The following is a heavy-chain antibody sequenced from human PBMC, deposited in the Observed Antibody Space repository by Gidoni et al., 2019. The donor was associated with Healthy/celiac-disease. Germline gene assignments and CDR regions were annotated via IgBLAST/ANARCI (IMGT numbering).Heavy chain of an antibody. CDR3: ARSRRSTTGTRGGMDV. CDR2: INPNSGGT. CDR1: GYTLTGYY. V-gene: IGHV1-2*04. Sequence: QVQLVQSGAEVKKPGASVKVSCKASGYTLTGYYMHWVRQAPGQGLEWKGWINPNSGGTNYAQKFQGWVTMTRDTSISTAYMELSRLRSDDTAVYYCARSRRSTTGTRGGMDVWGQGTTVTVSS. D-gene: IGHD1-1*01. J-gene: IGHJ6*02.